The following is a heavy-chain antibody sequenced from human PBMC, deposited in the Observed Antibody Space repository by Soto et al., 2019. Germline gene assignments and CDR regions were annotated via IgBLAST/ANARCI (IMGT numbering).Heavy chain of an antibody. J-gene: IGHJ6*02. CDR3: AREGLVLVPTTVNSDYYYYAMDV. CDR2: IIPIFATS. D-gene: IGHD2-2*01. Sequence: SVKVSCKASGGTFSSYAISWVRQAPGQGLEWMGGIIPIFATSNYAQKFQGRVTITADESTNTAYMELSSLRSEDTAVYYCAREGLVLVPTTVNSDYYYYAMDVWGQGTTVTVSS. CDR1: GGTFSSYA. V-gene: IGHV1-69*13.